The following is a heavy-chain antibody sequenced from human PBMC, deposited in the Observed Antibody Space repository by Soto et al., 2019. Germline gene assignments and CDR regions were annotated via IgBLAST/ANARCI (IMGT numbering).Heavy chain of an antibody. D-gene: IGHD1-26*01. CDR3: ARAREGPFDY. Sequence: VRQAPGQGLEWMGIINPNSGGTNYAQKFQGWVTMTRDTSISTAYMELSRLRSDDTAVYYCARAREGPFDYWGQGTLVTVSS. CDR2: INPNSGGT. V-gene: IGHV1-2*04. J-gene: IGHJ4*02.